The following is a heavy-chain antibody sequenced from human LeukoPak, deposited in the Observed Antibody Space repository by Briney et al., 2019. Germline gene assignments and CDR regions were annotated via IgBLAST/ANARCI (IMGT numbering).Heavy chain of an antibody. CDR3: ARDRGSSGWTDYYYYGMDV. D-gene: IGHD6-19*01. V-gene: IGHV1-69*04. J-gene: IGHJ6*02. CDR2: IIPILGIA. Sequence: SVKLSCKASGGTFSSYAISWVRQAPGQGLEWMGRIIPILGIANYAQKFQGRVTITADKSTSTAYMEMSSLRSEDTAVYYCARDRGSSGWTDYYYYGMDVWGQGTTVTVSS. CDR1: GGTFSSYA.